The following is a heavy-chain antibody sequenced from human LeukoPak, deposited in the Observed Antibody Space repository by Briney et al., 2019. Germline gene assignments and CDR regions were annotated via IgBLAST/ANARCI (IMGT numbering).Heavy chain of an antibody. CDR3: ARPFYSSGSYYFDY. CDR2: IYPGDSDT. D-gene: IGHD3-10*01. CDR1: GYSFTSYW. V-gene: IGHV5-51*01. J-gene: IGHJ4*02. Sequence: GESLKISCKGSGYSFTSYWIGWVRQMPGKGLEWMGVIYPGDSDTKYSPSFQGQVTISADKSISTAYLQWSNLKASDTAMYYCARPFYSSGSYYFDYWGQGTLVTVSS.